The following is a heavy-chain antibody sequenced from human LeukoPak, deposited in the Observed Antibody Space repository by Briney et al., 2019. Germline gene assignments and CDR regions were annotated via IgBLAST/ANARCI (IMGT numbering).Heavy chain of an antibody. CDR2: IYSGGST. J-gene: IGHJ4*02. CDR3: ARAAMVRTGYFDY. CDR1: GFTVSSNY. D-gene: IGHD3-10*01. V-gene: IGHV3-53*01. Sequence: PGGSLRLSCAASGFTVSSNYMSWVRQAPGKGLEWVSVIYSGGSTYYADSVKGRFTISRDNSKNTLYLQMNSLRAEDTAVYYCARAAMVRTGYFDYWGQGTLVTVSS.